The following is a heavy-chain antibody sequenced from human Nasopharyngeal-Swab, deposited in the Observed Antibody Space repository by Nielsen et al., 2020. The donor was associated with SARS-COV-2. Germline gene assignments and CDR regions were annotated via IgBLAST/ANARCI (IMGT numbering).Heavy chain of an antibody. J-gene: IGHJ4*02. CDR2: MNLNSGDK. D-gene: IGHD1-1*01. CDR3: ARGPRPQRHFDY. CDR1: GYTFTSFY. V-gene: IGHV1-8*01. Sequence: ASVTVSCKTSGYTFTSFYINWVRPATGQGLEWVGWMNLNSGDKHYAQNFQGRVTLTRDTAISTAYMELSGLRSEDTAVYFCARGPRPQRHFDYWGQGTLVTVSS.